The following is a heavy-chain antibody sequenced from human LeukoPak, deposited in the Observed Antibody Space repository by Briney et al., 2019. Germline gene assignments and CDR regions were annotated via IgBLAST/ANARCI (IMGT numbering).Heavy chain of an antibody. V-gene: IGHV4-59*01. D-gene: IGHD3-22*01. J-gene: IGHJ5*02. CDR1: GGSISSYY. CDR3: ARLDYDRSVYSPSNCFDP. Sequence: SETLSLTFTVSGGSISSYYWSWIRQPPGKGLEWIGNIYYTGSTNHNPSLKSRATIPIDSSKNQFSLRLTSVTAAYTALYYFARLDYDRSVYSPSNCFDPGGKGILVTSPQ. CDR2: IYYTGST.